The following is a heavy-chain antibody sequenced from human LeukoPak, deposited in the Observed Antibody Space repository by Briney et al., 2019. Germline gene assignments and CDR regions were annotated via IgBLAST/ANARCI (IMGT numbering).Heavy chain of an antibody. CDR2: INPKTGVT. CDR1: GYTFSGYY. J-gene: IGHJ4*02. Sequence: ASLKVSCKASGYTFSGYYMHWVRQAPGQGLEWMGWINPKTGVTNYPQWFQGRVAMTRDTSISTAYMELSRLRSDDAAVYHCARHRDFDSTGYYYPLFDYWGQGTLVTVSS. D-gene: IGHD3-22*01. V-gene: IGHV1-2*02. CDR3: ARHRDFDSTGYYYPLFDY.